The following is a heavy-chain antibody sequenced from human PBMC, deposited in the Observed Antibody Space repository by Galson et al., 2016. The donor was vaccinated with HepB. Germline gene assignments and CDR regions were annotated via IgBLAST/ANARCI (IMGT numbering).Heavy chain of an antibody. V-gene: IGHV4-39*01. CDR3: ARHHQGVKGSYYGMDV. Sequence: LTCTVSGASISRSSNYWGWIRQPPGKGLEWLGTVYYSGSTYYNPSLKSRVTISVDTSKNQFSLKLSSVTAVDTAVYYCARHHQGVKGSYYGMDVWGQGTTVTVSS. J-gene: IGHJ6*02. CDR2: VYYSGST. D-gene: IGHD3-10*01. CDR1: GASISRSSNY.